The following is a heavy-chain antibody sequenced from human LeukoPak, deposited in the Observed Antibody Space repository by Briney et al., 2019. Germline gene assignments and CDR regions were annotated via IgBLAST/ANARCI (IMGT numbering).Heavy chain of an antibody. J-gene: IGHJ4*02. Sequence: GGSLRPSCAASGFTFSDAWMSWVRQAPGMGLEWVGRIKSKTDGGTTDCAAPVKGRFTISRDDSKTTLYLQINSLKTEDTAVYYCTADMPASSRAADYWGQGTLVTVSS. V-gene: IGHV3-15*01. CDR2: IKSKTDGGTT. CDR3: TADMPASSRAADY. D-gene: IGHD2-15*01. CDR1: GFTFSDAW.